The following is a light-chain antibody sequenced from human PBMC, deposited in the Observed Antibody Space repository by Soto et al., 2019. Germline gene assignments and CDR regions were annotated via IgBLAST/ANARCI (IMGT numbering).Light chain of an antibody. CDR2: EVT. Sequence: QSALTQPGSVSGSPGQSITISCTGTSSDVGGYNYVSWYQQHPGKAPKLMIYEVTNRPSGVSNRFSGSKSGNTASLTISGLQAEDDADYYCSSYTSSSSYVFGTGTKVTVL. CDR1: SSDVGGYNY. V-gene: IGLV2-14*01. CDR3: SSYTSSSSYV. J-gene: IGLJ1*01.